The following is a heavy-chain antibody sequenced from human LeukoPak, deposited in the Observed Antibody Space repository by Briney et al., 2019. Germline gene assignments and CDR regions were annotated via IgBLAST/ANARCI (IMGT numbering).Heavy chain of an antibody. Sequence: PGGSLRLSCAASGFTFSSYAMSWVRQAPGKGLEWVSAISGSGGSTYYAHSVKGRFTISRDNSKNTLYLQMNSLTAEDTAVYYCANHITGTTRVYWGQGTLVTVSS. D-gene: IGHD1-20*01. V-gene: IGHV3-23*01. CDR3: ANHITGTTRVY. J-gene: IGHJ4*02. CDR1: GFTFSSYA. CDR2: ISGSGGST.